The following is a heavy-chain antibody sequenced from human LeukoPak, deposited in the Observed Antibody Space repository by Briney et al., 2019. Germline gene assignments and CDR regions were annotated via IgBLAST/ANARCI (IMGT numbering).Heavy chain of an antibody. CDR3: LRGGGDSPFDY. D-gene: IGHD2-21*02. Sequence: PGGSLRLSCAASGFTVSSNYMSWVRQAPGKGLEWVSVIYSGGSIYYADSVKGRFTISRDNSKNTLYLQVNSLRAEDTAVYYCLRGGGDSPFDYWGQGTLVTVSS. CDR2: IYSGGSI. CDR1: GFTVSSNY. V-gene: IGHV3-53*01. J-gene: IGHJ4*02.